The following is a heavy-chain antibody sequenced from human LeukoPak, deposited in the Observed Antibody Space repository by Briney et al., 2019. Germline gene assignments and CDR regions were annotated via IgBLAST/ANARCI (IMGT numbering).Heavy chain of an antibody. CDR1: GFDVTQHE. CDR3: ARDSMYAFDI. CDR2: FSTSSGTV. J-gene: IGHJ3*02. V-gene: IGHV3-48*01. Sequence: SGGSLRLSCATSGFDVTQHEFNWVRQAPGKGLEWISYFSTSSGTVSYADSVKGRFTISRDNAKNSLYLQMNSLRAEDTAVYYCARDSMYAFDIWGQGTMVTVSS. D-gene: IGHD2-2*01.